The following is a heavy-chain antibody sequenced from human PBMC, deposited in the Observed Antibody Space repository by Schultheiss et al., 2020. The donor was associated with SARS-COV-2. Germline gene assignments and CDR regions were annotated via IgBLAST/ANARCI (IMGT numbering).Heavy chain of an antibody. CDR2: IYTSGST. D-gene: IGHD4-17*01. CDR3: ARTQHSTVTTIWFDP. J-gene: IGHJ5*02. Sequence: ESLKISCTVSGGSISSYYWSWIRQPAGKGLEWIGRIYTSGSTNYNPSLKSRVTMSVDTSKNQFSLKLSSVTAADTAVYYCARTQHSTVTTIWFDPWGQGTLVTVSS. CDR1: GGSISSYY. V-gene: IGHV4-4*07.